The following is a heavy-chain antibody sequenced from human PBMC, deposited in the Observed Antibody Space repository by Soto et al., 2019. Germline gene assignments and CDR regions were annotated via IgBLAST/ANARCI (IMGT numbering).Heavy chain of an antibody. D-gene: IGHD3-22*01. CDR2: IIPIFGTA. CDR3: ARDLSLYYDSSGYDP. J-gene: IGHJ5*02. Sequence: ASVKVSCKASGGTFSSYAISWVRQAPGQGLEWMGGIIPIFGTANYAQKFQGRVTITADKSTSTAYMELSSLRSEDTAVYYCARDLSLYYDSSGYDPWYQGPLVTVSS. V-gene: IGHV1-69*06. CDR1: GGTFSSYA.